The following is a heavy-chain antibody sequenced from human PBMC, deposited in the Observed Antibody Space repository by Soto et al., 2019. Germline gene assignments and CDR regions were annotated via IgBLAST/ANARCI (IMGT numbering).Heavy chain of an antibody. J-gene: IGHJ4*02. CDR3: ARMPHLGYCSGGRGDRDY. D-gene: IGHD2-15*01. Sequence: PSATLSLTCTIPGDSISSRDYYWSCIRQRPGKALEWIGYIYYDGRTYYNPSLESRITISVHTSKSQFSLNLSSVTTADTAVYYCARMPHLGYCSGGRGDRDYWSQGTLVTVS. V-gene: IGHV4-30-4*01. CDR1: GDSISSRDYY. CDR2: IYYDGRT.